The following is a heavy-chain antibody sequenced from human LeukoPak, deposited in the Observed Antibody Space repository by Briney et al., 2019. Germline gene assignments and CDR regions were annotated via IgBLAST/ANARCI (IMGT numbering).Heavy chain of an antibody. Sequence: ASVKVSCKASGYTFTSYYMHWVRQAPGQGLGWMGIINPSGGSTSYAQKFQGRVTMTRDMSTSTVYMELSSLRSEDTAVFYCARDRAYDILTGYYGAQSEMYYFDYWGQGTLVTVSS. D-gene: IGHD3-9*01. CDR3: ARDRAYDILTGYYGAQSEMYYFDY. CDR1: GYTFTSYY. V-gene: IGHV1-46*01. CDR2: INPSGGST. J-gene: IGHJ4*02.